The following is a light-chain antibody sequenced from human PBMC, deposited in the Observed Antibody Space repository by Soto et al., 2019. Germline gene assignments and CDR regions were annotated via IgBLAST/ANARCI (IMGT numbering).Light chain of an antibody. J-gene: IGKJ5*01. V-gene: IGKV1-12*01. Sequence: DIQMTPAPSSVSASVGDRVTITCRASQGISDWLAWYQQKPGKAPKLLIYAASNLHNGVPSRFSGSGSGTDFTLTISNLQPEDVATYYCQHANSFPPAFGQGTRLEIK. CDR1: QGISDW. CDR2: AAS. CDR3: QHANSFPPA.